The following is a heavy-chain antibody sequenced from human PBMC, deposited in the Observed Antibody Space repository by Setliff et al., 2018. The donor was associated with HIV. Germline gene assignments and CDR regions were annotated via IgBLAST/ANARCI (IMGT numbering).Heavy chain of an antibody. CDR1: GYTFTTSA. CDR2: INPHTGST. D-gene: IGHD6-6*01. CDR3: ARGSNFPYSSSSDY. J-gene: IGHJ4*02. Sequence: GASVKVSCKASGYTFTTSAISWVRQAPGRGLEWVGFINPHTGSTNYPQNFQGRVTMTGDTSISTAFLELSSLTSDDTAVYYCARGSNFPYSSSSDYWGQGTLVTVSS. V-gene: IGHV1-18*01.